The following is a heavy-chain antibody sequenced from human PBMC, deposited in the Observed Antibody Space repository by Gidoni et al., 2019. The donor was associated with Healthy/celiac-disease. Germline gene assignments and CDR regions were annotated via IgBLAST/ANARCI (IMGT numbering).Heavy chain of an antibody. CDR3: ARDGSSYDDAFDI. Sequence: KSRVTISVDTSKNQFSLKLSSVTAADTAVYYCARDGSSYDDAFDIWGQGTMVTVSS. J-gene: IGHJ3*02. V-gene: IGHV4-31*02. D-gene: IGHD6-13*01.